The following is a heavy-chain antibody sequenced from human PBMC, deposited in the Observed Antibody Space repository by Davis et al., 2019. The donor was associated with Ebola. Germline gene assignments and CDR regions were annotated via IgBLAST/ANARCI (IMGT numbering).Heavy chain of an antibody. V-gene: IGHV4-31*03. CDR1: GGSISSGGYY. CDR3: ARDNPRYVEMATIDEAFDI. D-gene: IGHD5-24*01. CDR2: IYYSGST. Sequence: TLSLTCTVSGGSISSGGYYWSWIRQHPGKGLEWIGYIYYSGSTYYNPSLKSRVTISVDTSKNQFSLKLSSVTAADTAVYYCARDNPRYVEMATIDEAFDIWGQGTMVTVSS. J-gene: IGHJ3*02.